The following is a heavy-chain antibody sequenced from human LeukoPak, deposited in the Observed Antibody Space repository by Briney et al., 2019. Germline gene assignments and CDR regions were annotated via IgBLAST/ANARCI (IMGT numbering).Heavy chain of an antibody. Sequence: ASVKVSCKASGYTFTSYAMNWVRQAPGQGLEWMGWINTNTGNPTYAQGFTGRFVFSLDTSVSTAYLQISSLKAEDTAVYYCARHLRGWLVKRDAFDIWGQGTMVTVSS. J-gene: IGHJ3*02. CDR2: INTNTGNP. V-gene: IGHV7-4-1*02. D-gene: IGHD6-19*01. CDR1: GYTFTSYA. CDR3: ARHLRGWLVKRDAFDI.